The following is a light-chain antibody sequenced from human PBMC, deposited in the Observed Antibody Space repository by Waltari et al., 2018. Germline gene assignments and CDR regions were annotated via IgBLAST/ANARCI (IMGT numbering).Light chain of an antibody. CDR2: GAS. Sequence: MLTQSPATLSLSPGETATPSCRASQRLPKYYLAWYQQKPGQAPRLLIYGASSRAAGIPERFRGSGSGTDFTLTINRLEPEDFAMYYCQQYGSSILYTFGQGTKLEIK. CDR3: QQYGSSILYT. J-gene: IGKJ2*01. V-gene: IGKV3-20*01. CDR1: QRLPKYY.